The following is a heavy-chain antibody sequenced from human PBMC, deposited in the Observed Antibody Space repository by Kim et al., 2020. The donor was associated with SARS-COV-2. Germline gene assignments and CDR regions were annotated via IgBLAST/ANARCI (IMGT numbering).Heavy chain of an antibody. CDR3: ARSGYCRGGGCNQGPFEI. V-gene: IGHV3-72*01. J-gene: IGHJ3*02. CDR2: NRDKGNGYTT. D-gene: IGHD2-15*01. Sequence: GGSLRLSCAASGFILSDHYMDWVRQAPGKGLEWVARNRDKGNGYTTEYAASVKGRFTISRDDSKNSLYLQMNSLKTEDTAVYYCARSGYCRGGGCNQGPFEIWGQGTVVTVSS. CDR1: GFILSDHY.